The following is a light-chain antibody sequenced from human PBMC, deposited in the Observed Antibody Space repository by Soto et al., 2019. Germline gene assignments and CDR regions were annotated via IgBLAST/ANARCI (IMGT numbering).Light chain of an antibody. CDR1: QSISNY. V-gene: IGKV1-39*01. Sequence: DIQMTQSPSSLSASVGDIVTITCRARQSISNYFNGYQQKPGKAPKLLIYAASTLQSGVTSSFNGSGSGTDFPLTSSRLQPEDFATYYCQQSYSTLDIFGQGTKLEI. CDR3: QQSYSTLDI. CDR2: AAS. J-gene: IGKJ2*01.